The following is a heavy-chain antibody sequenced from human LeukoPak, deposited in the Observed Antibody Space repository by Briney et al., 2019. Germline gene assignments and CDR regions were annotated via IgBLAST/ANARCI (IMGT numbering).Heavy chain of an antibody. D-gene: IGHD3-22*01. Sequence: GASVKVSRKASGGTFSSYTISWVRQAPGQGLEWMGRIIPILGIANYAQKFQGRVTITADKSTSTAYLELSSLRSEDTAVYYCATAGYYYDSSGYCFDYWGQGTLVTFSS. V-gene: IGHV1-69*02. CDR1: GGTFSSYT. CDR3: ATAGYYYDSSGYCFDY. J-gene: IGHJ4*02. CDR2: IIPILGIA.